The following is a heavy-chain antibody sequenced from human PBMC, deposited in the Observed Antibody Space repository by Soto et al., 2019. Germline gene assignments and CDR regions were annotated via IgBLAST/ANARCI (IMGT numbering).Heavy chain of an antibody. CDR1: GGSFSGYY. CDR2: INHSGST. CDR3: ATVMVGIEGLRSFDY. V-gene: IGHV4-34*01. J-gene: IGHJ4*02. D-gene: IGHD5-12*01. Sequence: SETLSLTCAVYGGSFSGYYWSWIRQPPGKGLEWIGEINHSGSTNYNPSLKSRVTISVDTSKNQFSPKLSSVTAADTAVYYCATVMVGIEGLRSFDYWGQGTLVTVSS.